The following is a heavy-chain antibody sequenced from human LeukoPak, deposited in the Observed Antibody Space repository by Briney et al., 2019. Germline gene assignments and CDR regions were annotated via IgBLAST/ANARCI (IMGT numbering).Heavy chain of an antibody. CDR2: ISSSSSYI. V-gene: IGHV3-21*01. Sequence: GGSLRLSCAASGFTFSSYSMNWVRQAPGKGLEWVSSISSSSSYIYYADSVKGRFTISRDNAKNSLYLQMNSLRAVDTAVYYCARGAAAGPLDYWGQGTLVTVSS. D-gene: IGHD6-13*01. CDR1: GFTFSSYS. CDR3: ARGAAAGPLDY. J-gene: IGHJ4*02.